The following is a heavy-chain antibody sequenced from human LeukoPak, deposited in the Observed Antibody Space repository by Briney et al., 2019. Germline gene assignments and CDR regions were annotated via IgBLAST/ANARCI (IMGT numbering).Heavy chain of an antibody. CDR1: GLAFSAYK. Sequence: PGGSLRLSCAASGLAFSAYKMHWVRQAPRKGLVWVSGISTDGYTTDYADFVQGRFTASRDNTKNTWSLEMNSLRAEDTAVYYCVVGGSPGYWGQGTLVTVSS. CDR3: VVGGSPGY. CDR2: ISTDGYTT. V-gene: IGHV3-74*01. D-gene: IGHD2-15*01. J-gene: IGHJ4*02.